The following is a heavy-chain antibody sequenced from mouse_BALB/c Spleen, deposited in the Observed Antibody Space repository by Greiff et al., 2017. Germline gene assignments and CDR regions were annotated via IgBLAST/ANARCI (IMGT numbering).Heavy chain of an antibody. Sequence: QVTLKESGPGILQPSQTLSLTCSFSGFSLSTSGMGVGWIRQPSGKGLEWLAHIWWDDDKRYNPALKSRLTISKDTSSNQVFLKIASVDTADTATYYCARPYRYDGAWFAYWGQGTLVTVSA. D-gene: IGHD2-14*01. CDR3: ARPYRYDGAWFAY. CDR2: IWWDDDK. J-gene: IGHJ3*01. V-gene: IGHV8-8*01. CDR1: GFSLSTSGMG.